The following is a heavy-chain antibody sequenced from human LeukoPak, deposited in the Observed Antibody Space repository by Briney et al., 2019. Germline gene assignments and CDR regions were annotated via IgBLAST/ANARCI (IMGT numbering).Heavy chain of an antibody. Sequence: ASVKVSCKASGYTFTSYAMHWVRQAPGQRLEWMGWINAGNGNTKYSQKFQGRVTITRDTSASTAYMELSSLRSEDTAVYYCARGPHYYDSSGHYWGQGTLVTVSS. D-gene: IGHD3-22*01. CDR3: ARGPHYYDSSGHY. CDR1: GYTFTSYA. V-gene: IGHV1-3*01. J-gene: IGHJ4*02. CDR2: INAGNGNT.